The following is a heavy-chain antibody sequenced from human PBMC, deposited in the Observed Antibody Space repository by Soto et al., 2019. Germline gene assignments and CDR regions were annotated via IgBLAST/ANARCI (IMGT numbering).Heavy chain of an antibody. CDR2: IYSGGST. D-gene: IGHD2-8*01. V-gene: IGHV3-53*04. J-gene: IGHJ6*03. CDR3: ARSATQLLMEQLAPGYYYMDV. Sequence: GESLKISCAASGFTVSSNYMSWVRQAPGKGLEWVSVIYSGGSTYYADSVKGRFTISRHNSKNTLYLQMNSLRAEDTAVYYCARSATQLLMEQLAPGYYYMDVWGKGTTVTVSS. CDR1: GFTVSSNY.